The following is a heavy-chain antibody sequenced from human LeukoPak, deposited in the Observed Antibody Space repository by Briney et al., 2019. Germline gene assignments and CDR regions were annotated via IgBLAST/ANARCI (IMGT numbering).Heavy chain of an antibody. Sequence: SETLSLTCAVSSGSISTYYWTWIRQPPGKGLEWIGYIYYTGSTNYNPSLKRRVTLSVDTSRNQYSLKLSSVTAADTAVYYCARDGVAGGFDYWGQGTLVTVSS. J-gene: IGHJ4*02. D-gene: IGHD6-19*01. CDR1: SGSISTYY. CDR2: IYYTGST. V-gene: IGHV4-59*01. CDR3: ARDGVAGGFDY.